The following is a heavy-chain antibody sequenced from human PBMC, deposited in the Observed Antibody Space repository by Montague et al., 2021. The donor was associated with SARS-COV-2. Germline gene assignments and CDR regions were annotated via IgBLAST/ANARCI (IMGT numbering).Heavy chain of an antibody. D-gene: IGHD1-1*01. CDR1: GDSVGSYY. V-gene: IGHV4-59*02. CDR2: VHYTRRT. Sequence: SETLSLTCADDGDSVGSYYRRWIRQYPAKVQSRIGYVHYTRRTEYNPSLKTRVTLSLDTPRNHFSLKLRSVTAADTAVYYCARAQNTCFIANCVNYFEVWGLGALVTVSS. J-gene: IGHJ4*02. CDR3: ARAQNTCFIANCVNYFEV.